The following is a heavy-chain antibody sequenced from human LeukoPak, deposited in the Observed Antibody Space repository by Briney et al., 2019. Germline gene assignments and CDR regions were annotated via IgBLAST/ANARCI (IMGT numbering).Heavy chain of an antibody. CDR1: GFTFSSYW. Sequence: GGSLRLSCAASGFTFSSYWMSWVRQAPGKGLEWVANIKQDGSEKYYVGSVKGRFTISRDNSKNTLYLQMNSLRAEDTAVYYCANLVGATKSRAFDIWGQGTMVTVSS. D-gene: IGHD1-26*01. V-gene: IGHV3-7*01. J-gene: IGHJ3*02. CDR2: IKQDGSEK. CDR3: ANLVGATKSRAFDI.